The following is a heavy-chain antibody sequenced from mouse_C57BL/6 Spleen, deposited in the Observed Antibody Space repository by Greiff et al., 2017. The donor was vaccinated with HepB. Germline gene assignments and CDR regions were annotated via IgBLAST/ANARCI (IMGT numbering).Heavy chain of an antibody. V-gene: IGHV5-17*01. Sequence: DVLLVASGGGLVKPGGSLKLSCAASGFTFSDYGMHWVRQAPETGLEWVAYISSGSSTIYYADTVKGRFTISRDNATNTLFLQMTSLRSEDTAMYYCARTPGSSFDYWGQGTTLTVSS. CDR3: ARTPGSSFDY. J-gene: IGHJ2*01. CDR2: ISSGSSTI. CDR1: GFTFSDYG. D-gene: IGHD1-1*01.